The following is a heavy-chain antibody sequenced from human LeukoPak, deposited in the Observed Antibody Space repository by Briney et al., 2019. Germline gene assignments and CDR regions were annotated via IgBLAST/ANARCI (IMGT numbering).Heavy chain of an antibody. J-gene: IGHJ5*02. CDR2: IYYSGST. D-gene: IGHD4-17*01. Sequence: PSETLSLTCTVSGGSISSGDYYWSWIRQPPGKGLEWIGYIYYSGSTHYNPSLKSRVTISVDTSKNQFSLKLSSVTAADTAVYYCAREHGDYRGYGFDPWGQGTLVTVSS. V-gene: IGHV4-30-4*01. CDR3: AREHGDYRGYGFDP. CDR1: GGSISSGDYY.